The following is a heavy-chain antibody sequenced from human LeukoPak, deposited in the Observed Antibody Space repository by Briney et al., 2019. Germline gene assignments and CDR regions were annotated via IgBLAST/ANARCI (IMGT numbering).Heavy chain of an antibody. V-gene: IGHV3-7*05. J-gene: IGHJ4*02. CDR3: ARVGPGSGSYFDY. CDR1: GFTFSNYW. Sequence: QPGGSLRLSCAASGFTFSNYWMSWVRQAPGKGLEWVANIKHDGSEKYYVDSVKGRFTISRDNAKNSLYLQMNSLRAEDTAVYYCARVGPGSGSYFDYWGQGTLVTVSS. D-gene: IGHD3-10*01. CDR2: IKHDGSEK.